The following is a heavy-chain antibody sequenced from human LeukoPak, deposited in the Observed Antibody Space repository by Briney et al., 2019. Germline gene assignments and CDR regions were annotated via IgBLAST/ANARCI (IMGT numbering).Heavy chain of an antibody. Sequence: GGSLRLSCAASGFTFSSYSMNWVRQAPGKGLEWVSSISSGSSYIYYADSVKGRFTISRDNAKNSLYLQMNSLRAEDTAVYYCARLGYCSSTSCPPHYWGQGTLVTVSS. V-gene: IGHV3-21*01. CDR3: ARLGYCSSTSCPPHY. CDR2: ISSGSSYI. J-gene: IGHJ4*02. D-gene: IGHD2-2*01. CDR1: GFTFSSYS.